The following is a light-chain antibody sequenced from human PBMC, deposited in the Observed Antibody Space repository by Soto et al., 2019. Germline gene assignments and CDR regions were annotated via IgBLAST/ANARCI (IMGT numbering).Light chain of an antibody. CDR2: AAS. CDR3: QRYYNYPWT. Sequence: LLTQSPSSFSASTGDRATITCRASQDIHNYLAWYQQVPGKAPKLLLYAASILQTGVPSRFSGSGSGTDFTLTIDGLQSEDFATYFCQRYYNYPWTFGQGTTGE. V-gene: IGKV1-8*01. CDR1: QDIHNY. J-gene: IGKJ1*01.